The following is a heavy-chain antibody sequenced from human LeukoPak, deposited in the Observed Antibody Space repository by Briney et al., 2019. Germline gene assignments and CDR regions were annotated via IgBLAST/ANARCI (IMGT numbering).Heavy chain of an antibody. V-gene: IGHV1-2*06. J-gene: IGHJ5*02. D-gene: IGHD1-7*01. CDR1: GYTFTGNY. CDR3: ARDRGSSGGQLLSTHWFDP. Sequence: ASVKVSCKASGYTFTGNYMHGVRQAPGQGLEWMGRINPDSGGTNYAQKFQGRVTMTRDTSITTAYMELSRLRFDDTAVYYCARDRGSSGGQLLSTHWFDPWGQGTLVTVSS. CDR2: INPDSGGT.